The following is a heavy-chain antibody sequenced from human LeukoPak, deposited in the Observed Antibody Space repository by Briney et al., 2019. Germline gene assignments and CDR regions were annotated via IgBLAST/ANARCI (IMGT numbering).Heavy chain of an antibody. J-gene: IGHJ4*02. CDR2: IYYSGST. V-gene: IGHV4-39*01. CDR3: ASQLFPLAVSGFDY. Sequence: PETLSLTCTVSGVSISSNTYDWGWIRPPPGKWLEWIVTIYYSGSTYYNPSLKSRVTISVDTSKNQFSLKLSSVTAADTAVYYCASQLFPLAVSGFDYWGQGTLVTVSS. D-gene: IGHD6-19*01. CDR1: GVSISSNTYD.